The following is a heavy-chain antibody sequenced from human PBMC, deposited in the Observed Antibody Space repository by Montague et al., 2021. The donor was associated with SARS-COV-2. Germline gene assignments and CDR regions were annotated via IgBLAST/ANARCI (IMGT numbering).Heavy chain of an antibody. CDR3: ARLLPSYCATNKFYPYDFDG. D-gene: IGHD2-8*01. Sequence: SETLSLTCTVSGGTISSPDYYWGWIRQSPGKGLEWIGSISYTGRTYYNPSLRSRVSFSMDTSKNQFSLSLSSVTVADTAVYFCARLLPSYCATNKFYPYDFDGWGRGALVTVSS. V-gene: IGHV4-39*01. J-gene: IGHJ4*02. CDR1: GGTISSPDYY. CDR2: ISYTGRT.